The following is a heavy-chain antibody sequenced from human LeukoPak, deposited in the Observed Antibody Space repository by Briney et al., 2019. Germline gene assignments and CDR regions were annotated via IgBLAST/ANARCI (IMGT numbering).Heavy chain of an antibody. CDR3: ATGNHDYGDYSVYYYYYMDV. CDR1: GYTFTGYY. CDR2: INPNSGGT. V-gene: IGHV1-2*02. D-gene: IGHD4-17*01. Sequence: ASVKVSCKASGYTFTGYYMHWVRQAPGQGLEWMGWINPNSGGTNYAQKFRGRVTMTRDTSISTAYMELSRLRSDDTAVYYCATGNHDYGDYSVYYYYYMDVWGKGTTVTVSS. J-gene: IGHJ6*03.